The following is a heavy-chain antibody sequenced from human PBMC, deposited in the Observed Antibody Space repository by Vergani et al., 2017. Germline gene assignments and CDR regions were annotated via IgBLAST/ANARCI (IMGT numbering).Heavy chain of an antibody. CDR3: ARDRGYYYDSSGYGTDY. D-gene: IGHD3-22*01. CDR2: IIPIFGTA. CDR1: GGTFSSYA. Sequence: QVQLVQSGAEVKKPGSSVMVSCKASGGTFSSYAISWVRQAPGQGLEWMGRIIPIFGTANYAQKFQGRVTITADESTSTAYMELSSLRSEDTAVYYCARDRGYYYDSSGYGTDYWGQGTLVTVSS. J-gene: IGHJ4*02. V-gene: IGHV1-69*13.